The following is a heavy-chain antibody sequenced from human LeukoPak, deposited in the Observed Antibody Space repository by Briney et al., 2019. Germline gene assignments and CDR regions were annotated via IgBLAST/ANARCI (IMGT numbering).Heavy chain of an antibody. CDR1: GFTFSSYA. Sequence: PGGSLRLSCAASGFTFSSYAMSWVRQAPGKGLEWVSAISGSGGSTYYADSVKGRFTISRDNSKNTLYLQMNSLRAEDTAVYYCAKVFPYRDSSSWSDAFDIWGQGTMVTVTS. V-gene: IGHV3-23*01. J-gene: IGHJ3*02. D-gene: IGHD6-13*01. CDR2: ISGSGGST. CDR3: AKVFPYRDSSSWSDAFDI.